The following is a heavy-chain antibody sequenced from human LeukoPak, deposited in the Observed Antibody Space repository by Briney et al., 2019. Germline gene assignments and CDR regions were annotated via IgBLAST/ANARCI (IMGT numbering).Heavy chain of an antibody. V-gene: IGHV3-30*04. CDR3: VRGLGSSGWYYFDY. Sequence: PGTSLRLSCAASEFTLSTYPMHWVRQAPGKGLEWVAVISYDGSNMYYADSVKGRFTISRDNYKNTLYLQMNSLRAEDTAVYYCVRGLGSSGWYYFDYWAQGTLVTVSS. CDR2: ISYDGSNM. J-gene: IGHJ4*02. CDR1: EFTLSTYP. D-gene: IGHD6-19*01.